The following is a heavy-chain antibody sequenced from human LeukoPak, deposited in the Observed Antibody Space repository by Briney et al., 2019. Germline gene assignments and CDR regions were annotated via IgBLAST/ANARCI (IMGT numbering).Heavy chain of an antibody. CDR1: GYTFTGYY. CDR2: INPSGGST. Sequence: ASVKVSCKASGYTFTGYYMHWVRQAPGQGLEWMGIINPSGGSTSYAQKFQGRVTMTRDMSTSTVYMELSSLRSEDTAVYYCARSGIVGATITEYFQHWGQGTLVTVSS. J-gene: IGHJ1*01. CDR3: ARSGIVGATITEYFQH. V-gene: IGHV1-46*01. D-gene: IGHD1-26*01.